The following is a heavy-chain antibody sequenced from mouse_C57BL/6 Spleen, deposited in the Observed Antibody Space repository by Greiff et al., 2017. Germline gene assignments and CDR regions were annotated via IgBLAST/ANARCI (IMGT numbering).Heavy chain of an antibody. D-gene: IGHD1-1*01. CDR1: GYAFSSYW. CDR3: ARSDLDTVRAGEDYFDY. J-gene: IGHJ2*01. CDR2: IYPGDGDT. Sequence: QVQLKQSGAELVKPGASVKISCKASGYAFSSYWMNWVKQRPGKGLEWIGQIYPGDGDTNYNGKFKGKATLTADKSSSTAYLQLSSLTSEDSAVYFCARSDLDTVRAGEDYFDYWGQGTTLTVSS. V-gene: IGHV1-80*01.